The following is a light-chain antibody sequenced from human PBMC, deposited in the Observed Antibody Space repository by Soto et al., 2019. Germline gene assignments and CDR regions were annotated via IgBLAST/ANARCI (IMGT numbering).Light chain of an antibody. V-gene: IGKV2-28*01. CDR1: QSLLPSNGYKY. Sequence: DIAMTESPLSLPVTPGEPASSSCRCSQSLLPSNGYKYLDWYLQKPGQSPQVXIYLGSNRDSGVPDRFSGSGAGTEFTLTISRLEPEDFAVYYCQQCDSSPITFGQGTRLEIK. CDR2: LGS. CDR3: QQCDSSPIT. J-gene: IGKJ5*01.